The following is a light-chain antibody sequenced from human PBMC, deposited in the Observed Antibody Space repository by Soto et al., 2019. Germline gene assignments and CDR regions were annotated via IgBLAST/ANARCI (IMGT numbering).Light chain of an antibody. CDR3: LQYTSQLLGT. CDR2: DAS. V-gene: IGKV3-15*01. CDR1: QSISRS. Sequence: IVLTQSRDTVYMSPGEVATLTCGASQSISRSLAWYQQKPGQAPRLLISDASTRATGIPARFSVIGSRRQLTISVCSLQFPDDPLFHSLQYTSQLLGTFGQGTKVDIK. J-gene: IGKJ2*01.